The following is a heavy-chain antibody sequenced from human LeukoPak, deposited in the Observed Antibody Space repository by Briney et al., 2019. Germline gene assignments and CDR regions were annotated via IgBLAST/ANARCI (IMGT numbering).Heavy chain of an antibody. D-gene: IGHD3-10*01. J-gene: IGHJ6*02. CDR2: ISYDGSNK. V-gene: IGHV3-30-3*01. CDR3: ARERDQIELLLPLYYYCYMDV. Sequence: PGRSLRLSCAASGFTFSSYAMHWVRQAPGKGLEWVAVISYDGSNKYYADSVKGRFTISRDNSKNTLYLQMNSLRAEDTAVYYCARERDQIELLLPLYYYCYMDVWAQENTVTVSS. CDR1: GFTFSSYA.